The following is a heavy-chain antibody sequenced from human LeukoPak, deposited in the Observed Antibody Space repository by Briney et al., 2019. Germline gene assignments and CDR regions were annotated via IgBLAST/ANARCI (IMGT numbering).Heavy chain of an antibody. J-gene: IGHJ4*02. CDR1: GGSISSYY. Sequence: SETLSLTCTVSGGSISSYYWSWLRQPAGKGLEWIGRIYTSGSTNYNPSLKSRVTMSVDTSKNQFSLKLSSVTAADTAVYYCARDGKPPNYDGSGSYQYYFDYWGQGTLVTVSS. CDR3: ARDGKPPNYDGSGSYQYYFDY. D-gene: IGHD3-10*01. CDR2: IYTSGST. V-gene: IGHV4-4*07.